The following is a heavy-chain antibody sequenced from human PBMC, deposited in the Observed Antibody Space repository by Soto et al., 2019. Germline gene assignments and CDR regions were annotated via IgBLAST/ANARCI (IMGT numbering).Heavy chain of an antibody. V-gene: IGHV3-30*18. CDR3: AKDPIYFYGSGPHYFDY. J-gene: IGHJ4*02. CDR1: GCTFSRYG. D-gene: IGHD3-10*01. Sequence: GGSRRLSCAASGCTFSRYGMHWVRQAPGKGLEWVSVISYDGSNKYYADSVKSRFTISRDNSKNTLYLQMNSLRAEDTAVYYCAKDPIYFYGSGPHYFDYWGKGTLVTVSS. CDR2: ISYDGSNK.